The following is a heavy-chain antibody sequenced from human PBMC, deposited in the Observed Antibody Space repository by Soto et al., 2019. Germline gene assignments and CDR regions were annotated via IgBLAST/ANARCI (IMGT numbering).Heavy chain of an antibody. J-gene: IGHJ6*02. CDR2: INHSGST. Sequence: PSETLSLTXAVYGGSFSGYYWSWIRQPPGKGLEWIGEINHSGSTNYNPSLKSRVTISVDTSKNQFSLKLSSVTAADTAVYYCARNLLGSTIFGVDIYYYYYGMDVWGQGTTVTVSS. D-gene: IGHD3-3*01. CDR1: GGSFSGYY. V-gene: IGHV4-34*01. CDR3: ARNLLGSTIFGVDIYYYYYGMDV.